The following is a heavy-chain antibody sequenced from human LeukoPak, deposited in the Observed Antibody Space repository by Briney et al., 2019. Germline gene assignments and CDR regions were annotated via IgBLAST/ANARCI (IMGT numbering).Heavy chain of an antibody. CDR1: GYSISSGHY. V-gene: IGHV4-38-2*02. CDR2: IYHSGST. CDR3: ASLAYCGGDCYSVFQH. J-gene: IGHJ1*01. Sequence: PSETLSLTCTVSGYSISSGHYWGWIRQPPGKGLEWIGSIYHSGSTYYNPSLKSRVTISVDTSKNQFSLKLSSVTAADTAVYYCASLAYCGGDCYSVFQHWGQGTLVTVSS. D-gene: IGHD2-21*02.